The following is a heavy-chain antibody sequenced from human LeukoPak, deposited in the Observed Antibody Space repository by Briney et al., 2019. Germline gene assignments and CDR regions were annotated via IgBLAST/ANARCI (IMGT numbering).Heavy chain of an antibody. CDR1: GFTFSSYG. D-gene: IGHD1-26*01. V-gene: IGHV3-30*02. J-gene: IGHJ3*02. Sequence: GGSLRLSCAASGFTFSSYGMHWVRQAPGKGLEWVAFIRYDGSNKYYADSVKGRFTISRDNAKNSLFLQMNSLRAEDTAIYYCASFQGSYPAFDIWGQGTMVTVSS. CDR2: IRYDGSNK. CDR3: ASFQGSYPAFDI.